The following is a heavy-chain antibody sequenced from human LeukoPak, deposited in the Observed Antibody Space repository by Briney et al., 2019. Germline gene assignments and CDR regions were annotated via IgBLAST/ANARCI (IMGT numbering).Heavy chain of an antibody. CDR2: IYTSGST. Sequence: SETLSLTCTVSGGSISSYYWSWIRQPAGKGLEWIGRIYTSGSTNYNPSLKSRVTMSVDTSKNQVPLKLSSVTAADTAVYYCARDTYYYDSSGYWWFDPWGQGTLVTVSS. CDR3: ARDTYYYDSSGYWWFDP. D-gene: IGHD3-22*01. J-gene: IGHJ5*02. V-gene: IGHV4-4*07. CDR1: GGSISSYY.